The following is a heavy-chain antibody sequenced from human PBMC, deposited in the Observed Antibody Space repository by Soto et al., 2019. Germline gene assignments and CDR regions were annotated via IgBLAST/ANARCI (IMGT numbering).Heavy chain of an antibody. D-gene: IGHD3-16*01. Sequence: QVQLQESGPGLVRPSQTLSLTCTVSGGSISSDYFYWTWIRQPPGKGLEWIGYIYSSGSTTYNPSLKSRLTMSLDASMKQSSLKLNSVTAAHTAVYYCGRDLYYGSRFWGQGTLVTVSS. CDR3: GRDLYYGSRF. V-gene: IGHV4-30-4*01. J-gene: IGHJ4*02. CDR1: GGSISSDYFY. CDR2: IYSSGST.